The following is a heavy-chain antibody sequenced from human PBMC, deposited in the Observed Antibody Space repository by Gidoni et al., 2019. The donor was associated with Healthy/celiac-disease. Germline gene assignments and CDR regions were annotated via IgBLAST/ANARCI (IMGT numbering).Heavy chain of an antibody. CDR3: AKDQGYCSGGSCYSERVWDNWFDP. V-gene: IGHV3-23*01. CDR1: GFTFSSYA. CDR2: ISGSGGST. D-gene: IGHD2-15*01. J-gene: IGHJ5*02. Sequence: EVQLLESGGGLVQPGGSLRLSCAASGFTFSSYAMSWVRQAPGKGLEWVSAISGSGGSTYYADSVKGRFTISRDNSKNTLYLQMNSLRAEDTAVYYCAKDQGYCSGGSCYSERVWDNWFDPWGQGTLVTVSS.